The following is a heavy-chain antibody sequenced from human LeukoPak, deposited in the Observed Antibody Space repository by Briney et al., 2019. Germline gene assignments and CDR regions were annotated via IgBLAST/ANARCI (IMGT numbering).Heavy chain of an antibody. V-gene: IGHV3-23*01. D-gene: IGHD2-2*01. J-gene: IGHJ4*02. CDR3: PKVPLCYSTSWYAANYFDC. Sequence: GGSLRLSRAASGVTFNNYATSCVPDAPGEGLECGSAIIDNAATPHYADSAKGGFTISRDKSKNTLYLHINTPRAHDTPAYFCPKVPLCYSTSWYAANYFDCWGQGTLVTVSS. CDR2: IIDNAATP. CDR1: GVTFNNYA.